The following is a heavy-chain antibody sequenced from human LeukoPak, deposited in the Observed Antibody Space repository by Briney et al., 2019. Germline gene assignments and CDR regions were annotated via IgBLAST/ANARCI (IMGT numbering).Heavy chain of an antibody. J-gene: IGHJ3*02. CDR1: GFTFSSYA. Sequence: PGASLRLSCAASGFTFSSYAMTWVRQPPGKGLEWVSGISGSGENTYYADSVKGRFTISRDNSKNTLYLQVNSLRAEDTAVYYCARKGSVGQLPGGAFSIWGQGTMVTDSP. CDR3: ARKGSVGQLPGGAFSI. V-gene: IGHV3-23*01. CDR2: ISGSGENT. D-gene: IGHD2/OR15-2a*01.